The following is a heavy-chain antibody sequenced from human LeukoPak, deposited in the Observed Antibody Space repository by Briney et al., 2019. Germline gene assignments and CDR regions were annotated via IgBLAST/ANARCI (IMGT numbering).Heavy chain of an antibody. CDR3: ARHRPRGDLHPFDY. D-gene: IGHD3-10*01. CDR2: IYYSGST. CDR1: GGSISSSYNY. Sequence: TSETLSLTCTVSGGSISSSYNYWGWIRQPPGKGLEWIGSIYYSGSTYYNPSLKSRVTISVDRSKNQLSLKLSSVTAADTAVYYCARHRPRGDLHPFDYWSQGTLVTVSS. J-gene: IGHJ4*02. V-gene: IGHV4-39*01.